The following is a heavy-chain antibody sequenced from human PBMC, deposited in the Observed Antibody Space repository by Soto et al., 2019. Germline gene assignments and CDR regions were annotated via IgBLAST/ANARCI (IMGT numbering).Heavy chain of an antibody. J-gene: IGHJ5*01. Sequence: KPSETLSLTCTVSGGSIRDYFWTWIRQPPGKGLEWIGYIYYSGRTNYNPSLKSRVSISVDTSSNQFSLTMNSVSASDTAVYYCARDWGPYWFDSWGQGILVTVSS. CDR1: GGSIRDYF. CDR2: IYYSGRT. D-gene: IGHD3-16*01. CDR3: ARDWGPYWFDS. V-gene: IGHV4-59*12.